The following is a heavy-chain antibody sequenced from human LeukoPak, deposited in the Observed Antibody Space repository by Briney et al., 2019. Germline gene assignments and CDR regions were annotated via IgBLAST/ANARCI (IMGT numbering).Heavy chain of an antibody. V-gene: IGHV3-23*01. D-gene: IGHD1-26*01. J-gene: IGHJ4*02. CDR3: AKDLGWELPAEAY. CDR2: IYGRGDSI. Sequence: GGSLRLSCVASGFTLEKYVMNWVRHAPGKGLEALAPIYGRGDSISCAVSVKGRFTISRDNSNNTLYLQMNSLRAEDTAMYFCAKDLGWELPAEAYWGQGILVTVSS. CDR1: GFTLEKYV.